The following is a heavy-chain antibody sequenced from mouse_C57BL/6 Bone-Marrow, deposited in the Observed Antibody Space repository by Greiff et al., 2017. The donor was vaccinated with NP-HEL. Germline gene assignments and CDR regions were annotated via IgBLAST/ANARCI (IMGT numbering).Heavy chain of an antibody. V-gene: IGHV6-3*01. CDR2: IRLKSDNYAT. D-gene: IGHD4-1*01. CDR1: GFTFSNYW. Sequence: EVKLVESGGGLVQPGGSMKLSCVASGFTFSNYWMNWVRQSPEKGLEWVAQIRLKSDNYATHYAESVKGRFTISRDDSKSSVYLQMNNLRAEDTGIYYCTGISTGTDFDYWGQGTTLTVSS. J-gene: IGHJ2*01. CDR3: TGISTGTDFDY.